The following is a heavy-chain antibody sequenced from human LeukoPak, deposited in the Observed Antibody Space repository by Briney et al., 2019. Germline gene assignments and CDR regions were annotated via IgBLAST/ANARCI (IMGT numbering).Heavy chain of an antibody. CDR1: GGSISSYY. V-gene: IGHV4-59*12. CDR3: ARRRFGAPIDY. J-gene: IGHJ4*02. Sequence: SETLSLTCTVSGGSISSYYWSWIRQPPGKGLEWIGYIYYSGSTNYNPSLKSRVTISVDTSKNQFSLKLSSVTAADTAVYYCARRRFGAPIDYWGQGTLVTVSS. CDR2: IYYSGST. D-gene: IGHD3-10*01.